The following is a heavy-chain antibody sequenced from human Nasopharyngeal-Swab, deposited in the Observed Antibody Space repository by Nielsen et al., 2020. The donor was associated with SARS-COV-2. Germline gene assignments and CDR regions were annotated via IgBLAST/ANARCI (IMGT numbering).Heavy chain of an antibody. CDR3: AKDLRGPYFF. Sequence: GESLKISCVASGSSFRTYGMSWVRQAPGKGLEWVAAIVGSGDISGIGGNTYYADSVKGRFTIPRDNSKNTLSLQMNSLRAEDTAVYYCAKDLRGPYFFWGQGTLVTVSS. CDR1: GSSFRTYG. D-gene: IGHD2/OR15-2a*01. J-gene: IGHJ4*02. V-gene: IGHV3-23*01. CDR2: IVGSGDISGIGGNT.